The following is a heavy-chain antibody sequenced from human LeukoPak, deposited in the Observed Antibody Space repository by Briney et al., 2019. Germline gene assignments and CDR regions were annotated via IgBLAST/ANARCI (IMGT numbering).Heavy chain of an antibody. V-gene: IGHV3-7*03. CDR1: RFTFSSYW. D-gene: IGHD5-12*01. J-gene: IGHJ4*02. CDR2: IKQDGSEK. CDR3: ARARGGYDFDY. Sequence: AGGSLRLSCAASRFTFSSYWMSWVRQAPGKGLEWVANIKQDGSEKYYVDSVKGRFTISRDSAKNSLYLQLNSLRAEDTAVYYCARARGGYDFDYWGQGTLVTVSS.